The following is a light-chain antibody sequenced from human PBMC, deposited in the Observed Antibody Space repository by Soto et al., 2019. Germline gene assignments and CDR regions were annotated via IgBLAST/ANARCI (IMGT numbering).Light chain of an antibody. CDR1: SSDVGGYNY. Sequence: QSALTQPRSVSGSPGQSVTISCTGTSSDVGGYNYVTWYQQYPGKAPKVMIYDVKTRPSGVPDRFSGSKSGNTASLTISGLQAADEADYYCCSYAGDYTFVFGTGTKVTVL. V-gene: IGLV2-11*01. CDR3: CSYAGDYTFV. J-gene: IGLJ1*01. CDR2: DVK.